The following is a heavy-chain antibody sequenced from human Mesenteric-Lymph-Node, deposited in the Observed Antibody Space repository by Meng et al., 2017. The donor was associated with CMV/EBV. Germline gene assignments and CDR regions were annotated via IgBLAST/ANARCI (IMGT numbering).Heavy chain of an antibody. V-gene: IGHV3-11*04. J-gene: IGHJ2*01. D-gene: IGHD2-15*01. CDR3: ARVSGVVVVAASHWYFDL. Sequence: GGSLRLSCAASGFTFSDYYMSWIRQAPGKGLEWVSYISSSGSTIYYADSVKGRFTISRDNAKNSLYLQMNSLRAEDTAVYYCARVSGVVVVAASHWYFDLWGRGTLVTVSS. CDR2: ISSSGSTI. CDR1: GFTFSDYY.